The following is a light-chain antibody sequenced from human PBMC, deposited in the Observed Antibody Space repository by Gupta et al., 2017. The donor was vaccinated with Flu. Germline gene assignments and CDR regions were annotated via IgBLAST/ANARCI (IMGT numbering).Light chain of an antibody. CDR1: QSISSY. Sequence: DIQLTQSPSSLSASVGDRVTITCRASQSISSYLNWYQQKPGKAPKLLIYAASSLQSGVPSRFGGSGSGTDFTLTISSLQPEDFATYYCQQSDSTPITFGQGTRLEIK. CDR3: QQSDSTPIT. J-gene: IGKJ5*01. CDR2: AAS. V-gene: IGKV1-39*01.